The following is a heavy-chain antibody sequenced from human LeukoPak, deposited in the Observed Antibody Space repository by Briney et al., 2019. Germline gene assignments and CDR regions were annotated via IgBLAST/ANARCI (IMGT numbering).Heavy chain of an antibody. CDR1: GFTFSSYA. D-gene: IGHD5-18*01. V-gene: IGHV3-23*01. Sequence: GGSLRLSCAASGFTFSSYAMSWVRQAPGKGLEWVSAISGSGGSTYYADSVKGRFTISRDNSKNTLYLQMNSLRAEDTAVYYCAKDLFLPGAETDTAIVFDYWGQGTLVTVSS. J-gene: IGHJ4*02. CDR3: AKDLFLPGAETDTAIVFDY. CDR2: ISGSGGST.